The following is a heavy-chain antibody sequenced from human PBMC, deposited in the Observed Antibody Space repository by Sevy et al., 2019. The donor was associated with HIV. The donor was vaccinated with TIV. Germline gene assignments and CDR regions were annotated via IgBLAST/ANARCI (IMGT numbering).Heavy chain of an antibody. CDR1: GDSVSSNSAG. CDR3: TRRVGSFAY. Sequence: SQTLSLTCSISGDSVSSNSAGWNWIRQSPSRGLEWLGRTYYRSKWYSDYAVSVKSRITINPDTSKNQFSLQLTSVTPDDTAVYYCTRRVGSFAYWGQGTLVSVSS. D-gene: IGHD1-26*01. V-gene: IGHV6-1*01. CDR2: TYYRSKWYS. J-gene: IGHJ4*02.